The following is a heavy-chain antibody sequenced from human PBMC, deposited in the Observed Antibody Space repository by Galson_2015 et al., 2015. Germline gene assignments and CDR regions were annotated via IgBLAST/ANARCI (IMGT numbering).Heavy chain of an antibody. CDR2: IYYSGNT. D-gene: IGHD5-24*01. CDR3: ARASGEMATINF. V-gene: IGHV4-39*01. CDR1: GGSISSRSDY. Sequence: LSLTCTVSGGSISSRSDYWGWIRQPPGKGLDWLGSIYYSGNTYYNPSLKSRVTISVDTSKNQFSLKLTSVTAADTAVYYCARASGEMATINFWGQGTLVTVSS. J-gene: IGHJ4*02.